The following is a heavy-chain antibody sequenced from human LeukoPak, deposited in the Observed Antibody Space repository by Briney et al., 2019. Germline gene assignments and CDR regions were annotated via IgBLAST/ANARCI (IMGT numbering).Heavy chain of an antibody. Sequence: ASVKVSCKASGYTFTSYDINWVRQATGQGLEWMGWMNPNSGNTGYAQKPQGRVTMTTDTSTSTAYMELRSLRSDDTAVYYCARGPVTFFDYWGQGTLVTVSS. CDR1: GYTFTSYD. V-gene: IGHV1-8*01. J-gene: IGHJ4*02. CDR3: ARGPVTFFDY. D-gene: IGHD3-16*01. CDR2: MNPNSGNT.